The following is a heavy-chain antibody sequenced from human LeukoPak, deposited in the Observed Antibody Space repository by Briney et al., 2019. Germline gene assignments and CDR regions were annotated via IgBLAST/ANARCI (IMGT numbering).Heavy chain of an antibody. D-gene: IGHD5-24*01. Sequence: TSETLSLTCAVYGGSFSGYYWSWIRQPPGKGLEWIGEINHSGSTNYNPSLKSRVTISVDTSKNQFSLKLSSVTAADTAVYYCARALRWLHGTYYFDYWGQGTLVTVSS. V-gene: IGHV4-34*01. J-gene: IGHJ4*02. CDR2: INHSGST. CDR3: ARALRWLHGTYYFDY. CDR1: GGSFSGYY.